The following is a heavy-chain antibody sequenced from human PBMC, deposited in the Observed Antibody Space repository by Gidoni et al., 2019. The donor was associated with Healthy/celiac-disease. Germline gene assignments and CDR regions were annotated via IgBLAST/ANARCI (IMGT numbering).Heavy chain of an antibody. V-gene: IGHV3-21*01. CDR3: ASRPDYYGSGSYYNNDY. CDR2: ISSSSSYI. CDR1: RFTFSSYS. D-gene: IGHD3-10*01. Sequence: EVQLVESGGGLVKPGGSLRLSCAASRFTFSSYSMNWVRQAPGKGLDWVSSISSSSSYIYYAYSVKGRFTISRDNAKNSLYLQMNSLRAEDTAVYYCASRPDYYGSGSYYNNDYWGQGTLVTVSS. J-gene: IGHJ4*02.